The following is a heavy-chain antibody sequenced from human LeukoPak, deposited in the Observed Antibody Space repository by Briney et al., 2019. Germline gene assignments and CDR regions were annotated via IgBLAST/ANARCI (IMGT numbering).Heavy chain of an antibody. CDR1: GVSFSGYY. V-gene: IGHV4-34*01. Sequence: SETLSLTCVVYGVSFSGYYWSWIRQPPGKGLEWIGEINHSGGTNYNPSLKSRVTISVDTSKNQFSLKLRSVTAADTAVYYCARTRWLQSLFYYWGQGTLVTVSS. J-gene: IGHJ4*02. D-gene: IGHD5-24*01. CDR3: ARTRWLQSLFYY. CDR2: INHSGGT.